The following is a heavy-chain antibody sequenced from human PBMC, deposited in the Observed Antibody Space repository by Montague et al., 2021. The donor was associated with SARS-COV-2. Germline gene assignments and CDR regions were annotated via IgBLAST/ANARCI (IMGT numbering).Heavy chain of an antibody. D-gene: IGHD3-22*01. Sequence: PALVKPTQTLTLTCTFSGFSLSTSGVGVGWIRQPPGKALEWLALIYWDDDKRYSPSLKSRLTITKDTSKNQVVLTMTNMDPVDTATYYCAHRRPLYYYASRLSSFDYWGQGTLVTVSS. CDR3: AHRRPLYYYASRLSSFDY. CDR1: GFSLSTSGVG. J-gene: IGHJ4*02. V-gene: IGHV2-5*02. CDR2: IYWDDDK.